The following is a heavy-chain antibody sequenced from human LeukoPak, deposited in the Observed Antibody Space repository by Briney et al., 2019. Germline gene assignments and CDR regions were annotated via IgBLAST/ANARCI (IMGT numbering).Heavy chain of an antibody. J-gene: IGHJ4*02. CDR3: VNQISGWVY. V-gene: IGHV3-64D*06. CDR1: GFTFSSYS. D-gene: IGHD6-19*01. Sequence: PGGSLRLSCAASGFTFSSYSMHWVRQAPGKGLEYVSRITSSGGITYYADSVKGRFTVSRDNSKTTLYLQMSSLRPEDTAMYYCVNQISGWVYWGQGTMVTVSS. CDR2: ITSSGGIT.